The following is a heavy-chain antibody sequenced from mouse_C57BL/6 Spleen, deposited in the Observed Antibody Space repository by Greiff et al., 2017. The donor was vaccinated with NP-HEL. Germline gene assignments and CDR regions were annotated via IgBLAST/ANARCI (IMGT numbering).Heavy chain of an antibody. V-gene: IGHV1-59*01. J-gene: IGHJ2*01. CDR1: GYTFTSYW. CDR2: IDPSDSYT. Sequence: VQLQQSGAELVRPGTSVKLSCKASGYTFTSYWMHWVKQRPGQGLEWIGVIDPSDSYTNYSQKFKGKAKLTVDTSSSTAYMPLSSLTSEDSAVYYCARYDLITTVAGDYFDYWGQGTTLTVSS. D-gene: IGHD1-1*01. CDR3: ARYDLITTVAGDYFDY.